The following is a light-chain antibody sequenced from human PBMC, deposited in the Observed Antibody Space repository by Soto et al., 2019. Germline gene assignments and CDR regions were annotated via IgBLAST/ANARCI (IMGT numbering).Light chain of an antibody. CDR2: AAS. V-gene: IGKV1-6*01. CDR3: LQEYNYPRT. Sequence: AIQVPQSQSSMSASVGDRATITGRASQAIRPDLGWYQQKPGKAPKLLIFAASNLHSGVPSRFSGSGSGTDFTLTINNLQAEEFATYYCLQEYNYPRTVGQGNKVDNK. CDR1: QAIRPD. J-gene: IGKJ1*01.